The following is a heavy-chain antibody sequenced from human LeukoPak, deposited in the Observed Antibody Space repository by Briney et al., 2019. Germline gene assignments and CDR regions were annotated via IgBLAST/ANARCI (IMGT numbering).Heavy chain of an antibody. CDR2: IYNSGST. CDR1: GGSISSYY. V-gene: IGHV4-4*07. D-gene: IGHD1-26*01. CDR3: ARWNSGSSSFDF. Sequence: PSETLSPTCSVSGGSISSYYWSWIRQPAGKGLEWIGRIYNSGSTNYNPSLKSRVTISVDKSKNQFSLKLSSVTAADTAVYYCARWNSGSSSFDFWGQGTLVTVSS. J-gene: IGHJ4*02.